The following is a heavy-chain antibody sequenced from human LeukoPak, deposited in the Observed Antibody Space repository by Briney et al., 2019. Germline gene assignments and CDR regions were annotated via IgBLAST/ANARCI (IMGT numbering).Heavy chain of an antibody. CDR2: ISSSTLKI. CDR3: TTSGSLDAFDI. CDR1: GFTFSKYA. V-gene: IGHV3-23*01. J-gene: IGHJ3*02. D-gene: IGHD1-26*01. Sequence: GGSLRLSCAASGFTFSKYAMTWVRQAPGKGLEWVSAISSSTLKIYYADSVKGRFTISRDNSKNTLYLQMNSVGAEDTAVYYCTTSGSLDAFDIWGQGTMVTVSS.